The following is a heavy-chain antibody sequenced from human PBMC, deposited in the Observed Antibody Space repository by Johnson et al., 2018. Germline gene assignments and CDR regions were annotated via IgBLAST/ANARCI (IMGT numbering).Heavy chain of an antibody. Sequence: VQLQESGGGLVQPGESLRLSCAASGFAFSTYYMFWARQEPGKGLEWVSFISDRGDYIYYADSVKGRYTIPRDHTKNSVSLQSHSLRVEETAVYYCTRDFYYDGMDVWGQGTTVTVS. V-gene: IGHV3-21*01. J-gene: IGHJ6*02. CDR3: TRDFYYDGMDV. CDR2: ISDRGDYI. CDR1: GFAFSTYY.